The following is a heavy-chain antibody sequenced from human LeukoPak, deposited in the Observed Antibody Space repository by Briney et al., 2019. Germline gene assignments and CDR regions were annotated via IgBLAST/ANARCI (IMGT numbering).Heavy chain of an antibody. D-gene: IGHD2-21*02. V-gene: IGHV1-2*02. CDR2: INPNSGGT. CDR1: GYTFSGYY. CDR3: ARDKWEGDNFDY. Sequence: ASVKVSCKASGYTFSGYYMHWVRQAPGQGLEWVGWINPNSGGTNYAQKFQGRVTMTRDTSISTAYMELSRLRSDDTAAYYCARDKWEGDNFDYWGQGTLVTVSS. J-gene: IGHJ4*02.